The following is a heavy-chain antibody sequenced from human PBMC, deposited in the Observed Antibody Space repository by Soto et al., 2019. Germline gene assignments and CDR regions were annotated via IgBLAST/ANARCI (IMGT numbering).Heavy chain of an antibody. CDR1: GYTFSDYA. D-gene: IGHD2-15*01. CDR2: ISASTRNT. V-gene: IGHV1-18*01. J-gene: IGHJ2*01. CDR3: VRCYCSVGSCYACWHFDL. Sequence: QVQLVQSGGEVKKPGASVKVSCQASGYTFSDYAISWVRQAPGQGLEWMGWISASTRNTDQAQNIQGRVIMTLDTSTNTGYMELRSLRSDDTAVYYCVRCYCSVGSCYACWHFDLWGRGTLVTVSS.